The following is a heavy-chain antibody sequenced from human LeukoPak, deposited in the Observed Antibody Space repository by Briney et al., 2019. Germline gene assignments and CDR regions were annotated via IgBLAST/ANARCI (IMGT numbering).Heavy chain of an antibody. CDR1: GYTFTGYY. J-gene: IGHJ4*02. CDR3: ARDTRRDGYNYFDY. V-gene: IGHV1-2*02. D-gene: IGHD5-24*01. CDR2: INPNSGGT. Sequence: ASVKVSCKASGYTFTGYYMHWVRQAPGQGREGMGWINPNSGGTNYAQKFQGRVTMTRETTIRTDYMEVSRLRSDDTAVYYCARDTRRDGYNYFDYWGQGTLVTVSS.